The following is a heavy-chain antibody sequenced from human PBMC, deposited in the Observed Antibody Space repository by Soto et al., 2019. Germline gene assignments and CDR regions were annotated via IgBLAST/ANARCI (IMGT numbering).Heavy chain of an antibody. V-gene: IGHV1-18*01. CDR2: ISAYNGNT. Sequence: ASVKVSCKASGYTFTSYGISWVRQAPGQGLEWMGWISAYNGNTNYAQKLQGRVTMTTDTSTSTAYMELRSLRSDDTAVYYCASSVLLLLWFGELSYYFDYWGQGTLVTVSS. CDR3: ASSVLLLLWFGELSYYFDY. CDR1: GYTFTSYG. D-gene: IGHD3-10*01. J-gene: IGHJ4*02.